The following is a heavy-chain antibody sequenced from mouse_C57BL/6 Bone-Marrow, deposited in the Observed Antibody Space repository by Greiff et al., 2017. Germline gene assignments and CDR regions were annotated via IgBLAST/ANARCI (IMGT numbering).Heavy chain of an antibody. CDR3: ARSFFTTVVATGEYAMDY. J-gene: IGHJ4*01. V-gene: IGHV1-81*01. D-gene: IGHD1-1*01. CDR2: IYPRSGNT. Sequence: VHLVESGAELARPGASVKLSCKASGYTFTSYGISWVKQRTGQGLEWIGEIYPRSGNTYYNEKFKGKATLTADKSSSTAYMELRSLTSEDSAVYLCARSFFTTVVATGEYAMDYWGQGTSVTVSS. CDR1: GYTFTSYG.